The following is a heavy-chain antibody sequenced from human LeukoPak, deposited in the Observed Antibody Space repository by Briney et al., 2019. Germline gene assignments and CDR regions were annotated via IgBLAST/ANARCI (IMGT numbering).Heavy chain of an antibody. CDR2: LFHSGTI. J-gene: IGHJ4*02. D-gene: IGHD6-6*01. Sequence: SETLSLTCTVSNYSISSDYYWGWIRQPPGKGLEWIGSLFHSGTIYYTPSLKSRVTTSVDTSNNRFSLKLMSVTAADTAVYYCARATRPRGDFDYWGQGTLVTVSS. CDR1: NYSISSDYY. CDR3: ARATRPRGDFDY. V-gene: IGHV4-38-2*02.